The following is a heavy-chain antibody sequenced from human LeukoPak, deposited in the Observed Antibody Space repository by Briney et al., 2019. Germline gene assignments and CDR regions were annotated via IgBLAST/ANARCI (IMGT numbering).Heavy chain of an antibody. D-gene: IGHD3-10*01. Sequence: PSETLSLTCTVSGGSISSYYWSWIRQPAGKGLEWIGRIYTSGSTNYNPSLKSRVTMSVDTSKNQFSLKLSSVTAADTAVYYCASTGLLWFGELTDYWGQGTLVTVSS. CDR2: IYTSGST. CDR1: GGSISSYY. CDR3: ASTGLLWFGELTDY. V-gene: IGHV4-4*07. J-gene: IGHJ4*02.